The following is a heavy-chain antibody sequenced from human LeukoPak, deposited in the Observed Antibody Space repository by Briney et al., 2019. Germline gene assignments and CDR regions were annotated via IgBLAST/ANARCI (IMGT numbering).Heavy chain of an antibody. V-gene: IGHV3-23*01. Sequence: GGSLRLSCAASGFTFSSYAMSWVRQAPGKGLEWVSAISGSGGSTYYADSVKGRFTISRDNSKNTLYLQMNSLRAEDTALYYCAKDKEIAVAGTFFDYWGQGTLVTVSS. CDR1: GFTFSSYA. CDR2: ISGSGGST. D-gene: IGHD6-19*01. J-gene: IGHJ4*02. CDR3: AKDKEIAVAGTFFDY.